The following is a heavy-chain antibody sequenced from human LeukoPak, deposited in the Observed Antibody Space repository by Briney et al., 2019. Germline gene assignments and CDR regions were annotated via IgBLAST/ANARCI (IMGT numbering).Heavy chain of an antibody. CDR2: IWYDGSNK. CDR3: ARDILYSSGSFDY. D-gene: IGHD6-19*01. V-gene: IGHV3-33*01. Sequence: GRSLRLSCAASGFTFSSYGMHWVRQAPGKGLEWVAVIWYDGSNKYYADSVKGRFTISRDNSKNTLYLQMNSLRAEDTAVYYCARDILYSSGSFDYWGQGTLVTVSS. J-gene: IGHJ4*02. CDR1: GFTFSSYG.